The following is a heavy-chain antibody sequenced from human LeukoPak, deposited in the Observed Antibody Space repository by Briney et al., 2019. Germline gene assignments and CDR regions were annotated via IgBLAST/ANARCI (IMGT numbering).Heavy chain of an antibody. J-gene: IGHJ3*02. CDR2: ISAYNGNT. Sequence: ASVKVSCKASGYTFTSSGISWVRQAPGQGLERMGWISAYNGNTNYAQKLQGRVTMTTDTSTSTAYMELRSLRSDDTAGHYCVILRFNFWCVLTAFDILGQPTMVTDSS. V-gene: IGHV1-18*01. CDR3: VILRFNFWCVLTAFDI. CDR1: GYTFTSSG. D-gene: IGHD3-3*01.